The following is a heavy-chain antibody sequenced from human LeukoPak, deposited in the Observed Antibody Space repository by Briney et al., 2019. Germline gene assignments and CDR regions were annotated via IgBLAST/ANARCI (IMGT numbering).Heavy chain of an antibody. V-gene: IGHV3-23*01. CDR1: GFTFSSYA. CDR3: ARDPYYDFWSGYLDY. CDR2: ISATGGSI. J-gene: IGHJ4*02. Sequence: GGSLRLSCAASGFTFSSYAMSWVRQAPGKGLEWVSTISATGGSIYYADSVKGRFTISRDNSKNTLYLQMNSLRAEDTAVYYCARDPYYDFWSGYLDYWGQGTLVTVSS. D-gene: IGHD3-3*01.